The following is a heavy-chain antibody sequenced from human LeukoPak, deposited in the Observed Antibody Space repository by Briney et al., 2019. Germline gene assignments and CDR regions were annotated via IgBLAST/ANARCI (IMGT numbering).Heavy chain of an antibody. CDR2: ISSGSFSI. J-gene: IGHJ6*04. D-gene: IGHD1-26*01. CDR1: GFIFSNYY. V-gene: IGHV3-11*01. CDR3: VRDGDTILPSRYYNLSV. Sequence: PGGSLRLSCVPSGFIFSNYYMSGLRQAPGKGLEWVSSISSGSFSIHYSGSVKGRFSISRDNGKSAVYLQLGSLRVEDTAIYYCVRDGDTILPSRYYNLSVCGKGTTVTVSS.